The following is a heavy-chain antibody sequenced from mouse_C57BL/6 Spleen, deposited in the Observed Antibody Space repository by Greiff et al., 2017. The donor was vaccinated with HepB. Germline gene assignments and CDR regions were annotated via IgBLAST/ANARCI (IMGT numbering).Heavy chain of an antibody. D-gene: IGHD2-1*01. CDR3: ARQEGNYGFAY. V-gene: IGHV5-6*02. CDR1: GFTFSSYG. CDR2: ISSGGSYT. J-gene: IGHJ3*01. Sequence: EVKLEESGGDLVKPGGSLKLSCAASGFTFSSYGMSWVRQTPDKRLEWVATISSGGSYTYYPDSVKGRFTISRDNAKNTLYLQMSSLKSEDTAMYYCARQEGNYGFAYWGQGTLVTVSA.